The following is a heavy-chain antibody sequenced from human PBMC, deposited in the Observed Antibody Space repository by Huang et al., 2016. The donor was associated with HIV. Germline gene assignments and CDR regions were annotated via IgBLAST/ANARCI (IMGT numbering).Heavy chain of an antibody. CDR1: GYTFSSHD. V-gene: IGHV1-8*01. D-gene: IGHD4-17*01. CDR2: RNPKSGDT. CDR3: VRGTRYGDYGLRHCYYYMDV. Sequence: QVQLVQSGAEVKTPGASVKVSCKASGYTFSSHDINWVRQAPGQGVEWMGWRNPKSGDTGYSQKVQGRVNITRSTSITTAYMELSSLRSADTAVYYCVRGTRYGDYGLRHCYYYMDVWGKGTTVTVSS. J-gene: IGHJ6*03.